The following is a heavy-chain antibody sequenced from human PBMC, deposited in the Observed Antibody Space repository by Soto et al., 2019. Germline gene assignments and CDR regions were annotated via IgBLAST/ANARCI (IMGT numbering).Heavy chain of an antibody. D-gene: IGHD5-12*01. Sequence: GASVKVSCKVSGYTLTELSMHWVRQAPGKGLEWMGGFDAEDGETIYAQKFQGRVTMTEDTSTSTAYMELRSLRSDDTAVYYCARDPGYVDERHAFDIWGQGTMVTVSS. CDR3: ARDPGYVDERHAFDI. J-gene: IGHJ3*02. CDR1: GYTLTELS. CDR2: FDAEDGET. V-gene: IGHV1-24*01.